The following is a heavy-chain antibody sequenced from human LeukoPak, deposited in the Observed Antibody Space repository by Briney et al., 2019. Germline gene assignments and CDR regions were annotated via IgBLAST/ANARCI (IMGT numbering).Heavy chain of an antibody. Sequence: TGESLKISCKGSGYSFTSYWIAWVRQMPGKGLEWMGIFYPGDSDTRYSPSFQDQVTISVDKSISTAYLQWSSLKASDTAMYYCARHNYYDSTGYSVEAFDVWGQGTMVTVSS. CDR1: GYSFTSYW. D-gene: IGHD3-22*01. V-gene: IGHV5-51*01. CDR2: FYPGDSDT. CDR3: ARHNYYDSTGYSVEAFDV. J-gene: IGHJ3*01.